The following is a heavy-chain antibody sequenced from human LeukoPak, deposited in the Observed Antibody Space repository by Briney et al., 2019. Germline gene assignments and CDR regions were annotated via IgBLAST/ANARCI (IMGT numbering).Heavy chain of an antibody. CDR3: ARGRPYQLLYYDY. CDR2: IYYSGST. D-gene: IGHD2-2*01. V-gene: IGHV4-31*03. CDR1: GGSISSGGYY. Sequence: SQTLSLTCTVSGGSISSGGYYWSWIRQHPGKGLEWIGYIYYSGSTYYNPSLKSRVTISVDTSKNQFPLKLSSVTAADTAVYYCARGRPYQLLYYDYWGQGTLVTVSS. J-gene: IGHJ4*02.